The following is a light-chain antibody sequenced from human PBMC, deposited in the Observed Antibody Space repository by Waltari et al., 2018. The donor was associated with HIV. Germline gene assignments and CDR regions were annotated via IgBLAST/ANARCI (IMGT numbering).Light chain of an antibody. CDR2: DDS. CDR1: NIGTVR. CDR3: QVWDSPSNHWV. V-gene: IGLV3-21*04. Sequence: SYVLTQPPSVSVAPGKTAMITCGGNNIGTVRVHCYQKKPGQAPVLVIYDDSDRPSGIPELFSGSNSGNTATLTISRVEVGDEADYYCQVWDSPSNHWVFGGGTKLTVL. J-gene: IGLJ3*02.